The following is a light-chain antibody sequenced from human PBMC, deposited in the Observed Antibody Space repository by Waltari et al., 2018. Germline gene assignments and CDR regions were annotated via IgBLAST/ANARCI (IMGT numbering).Light chain of an antibody. V-gene: IGLV2-14*03. CDR3: SSYASSVTHV. Sequence: QSALTQPASVSGSPGQSITISCTGTSSDVGGYDYVSWYQQHPGKVPILIIYGVSSRPSGISIRFSGSKSGNTASLTISGLQAEDEADYYCSSYASSVTHVFGTGTKVTVL. CDR2: GVS. J-gene: IGLJ1*01. CDR1: SSDVGGYDY.